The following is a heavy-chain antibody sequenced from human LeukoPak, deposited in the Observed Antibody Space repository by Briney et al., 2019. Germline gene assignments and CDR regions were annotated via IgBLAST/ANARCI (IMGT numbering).Heavy chain of an antibody. D-gene: IGHD2-2*01. CDR1: GFTFSTYS. V-gene: IGHV3-21*01. CDR3: AKDMTFSSSNWFDP. Sequence: GGSLRLSCAASGFTFSTYSMNWVRQAPGKGLEWVSSISSSSTYIYYADSVKGRFTISRDNAKNSLYLQINSLRVEDTAVYYCAKDMTFSSSNWFDPWGRGTLVTVSS. CDR2: ISSSSTYI. J-gene: IGHJ5*02.